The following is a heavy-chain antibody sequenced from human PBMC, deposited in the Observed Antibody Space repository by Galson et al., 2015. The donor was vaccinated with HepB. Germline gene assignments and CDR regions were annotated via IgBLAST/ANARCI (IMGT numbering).Heavy chain of an antibody. D-gene: IGHD5-24*01. CDR1: GFTFSDYY. V-gene: IGHV3-11*01. J-gene: IGHJ4*02. Sequence: SLRLSCAASGFTFSDYYMSWIRQAPGKGLECVSYVSSSGTTIYYADSVKGRFTISRDNAKNSLYLHMNSLRAEDTAVYFCARHRAGRVDGLISLGDYFDFWGQGTLVTVSS. CDR3: ARHRAGRVDGLISLGDYFDF. CDR2: VSSSGTTI.